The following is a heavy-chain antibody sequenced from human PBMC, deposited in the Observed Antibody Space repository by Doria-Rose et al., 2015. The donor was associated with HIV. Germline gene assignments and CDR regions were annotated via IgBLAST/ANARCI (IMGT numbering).Heavy chain of an antibody. V-gene: IGHV2-26*01. CDR2: IFSHDER. Sequence: ESGPVLVKPTETLTLTCTVSGVSLSSPGMGVSWIRQPPGKALEWLANIFSHDERSYKTSLKSRLTISRGTSKSQVVLTMTDMDPVDTATYYCARIKSSRWYHKYYFDFWGQGTLVIVSA. J-gene: IGHJ4*02. CDR1: GVSLSSPGMG. CDR3: ARIKSSRWYHKYYFDF. D-gene: IGHD6-13*01.